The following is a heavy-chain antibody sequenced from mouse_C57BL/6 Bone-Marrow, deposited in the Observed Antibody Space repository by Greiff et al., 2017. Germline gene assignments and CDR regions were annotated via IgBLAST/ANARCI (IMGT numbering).Heavy chain of an antibody. CDR2: IYPGRGST. D-gene: IGHD2-3*01. CDR1: GYTFTSYW. CDR3: ARDDGYFQFAY. Sequence: VQLQQPGAELVTPGASVKMSCKASGYTFTSYWITWVKQRPGQGLEWIGDIYPGRGSTNYNEKFKSKDTLTVDTSSSTAYMQLSSLTSEDSAVYYCARDDGYFQFAYWGQGTLGTVSA. V-gene: IGHV1-55*01. J-gene: IGHJ3*01.